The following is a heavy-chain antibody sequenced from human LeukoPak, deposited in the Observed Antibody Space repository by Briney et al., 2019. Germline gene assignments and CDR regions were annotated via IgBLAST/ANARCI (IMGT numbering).Heavy chain of an antibody. D-gene: IGHD2-21*02. J-gene: IGHJ4*02. CDR2: ISYDGGNK. V-gene: IGHV3-30*03. CDR1: GFTFSSYG. Sequence: PGGSLRLSCAASGFTFSSYGMHWVRQAPGKGLEWVAIISYDGGNKYYADSVQGRFTISRDDSRNTVYLQMNSLKTEDTALYYCTTCGGDCYFNYWGQGTLVTVSS. CDR3: TTCGGDCYFNY.